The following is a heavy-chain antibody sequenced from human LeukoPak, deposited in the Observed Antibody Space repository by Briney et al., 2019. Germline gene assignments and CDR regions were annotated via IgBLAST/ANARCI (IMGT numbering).Heavy chain of an antibody. Sequence: ASVKVSCKASGYTFTSYYMHWVRQAPGQGLEWMGIINPSGGSTSYAQKFQGRVTMTRDTSTSTVYMELSSLRSEDAAVYYCARDHGGGDCFDIWGQGTMVTVSS. V-gene: IGHV1-46*01. D-gene: IGHD2-21*02. J-gene: IGHJ3*02. CDR2: INPSGGST. CDR3: ARDHGGGDCFDI. CDR1: GYTFTSYY.